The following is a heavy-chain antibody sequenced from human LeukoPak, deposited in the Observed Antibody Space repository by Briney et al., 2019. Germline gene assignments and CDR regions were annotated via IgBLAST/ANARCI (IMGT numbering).Heavy chain of an antibody. V-gene: IGHV1-18*01. J-gene: IGHJ3*02. CDR1: GYTFTDYG. CDR2: ISAYNGNT. Sequence: ASVKVSCKTSGYTFTDYGISWVRQAPGLGLEWMGWISAYNGNTNYAQKVQGRVTMTTDTSTSTAYMELRSLRFDDTAVYYCARDQSVRLLQTSSTYFKHVFAIWGQGSMVTVSS. CDR3: ARDQSVRLLQTSSTYFKHVFAI. D-gene: IGHD6-13*01.